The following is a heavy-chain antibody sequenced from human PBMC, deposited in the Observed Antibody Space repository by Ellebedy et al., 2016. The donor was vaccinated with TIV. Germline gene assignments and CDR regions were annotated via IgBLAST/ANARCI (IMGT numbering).Heavy chain of an antibody. J-gene: IGHJ6*02. D-gene: IGHD3-9*01. CDR2: IYYSGST. CDR1: GGSISSYY. Sequence: MPSETLSLTCTVSGGSISSYYWSWIRQPPGKGLEWIGYIYYSGSTNYNPSLKSRVTISVDTSKNQFSLKLSSVTAADTAVYYFARSVSLRYFDIHYYYYGMDVWGQGTTVTVSS. CDR3: ARSVSLRYFDIHYYYYGMDV. V-gene: IGHV4-59*01.